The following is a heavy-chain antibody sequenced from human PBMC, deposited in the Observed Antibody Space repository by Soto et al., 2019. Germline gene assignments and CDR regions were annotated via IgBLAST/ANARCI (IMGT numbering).Heavy chain of an antibody. CDR1: GGSISSGGYY. V-gene: IGHV4-31*03. CDR2: IYYSGST. D-gene: IGHD2-15*01. CDR3: ARGIVVVVAAHFDY. Sequence: QVQLQESGPGLVKPSQTLSLTCTVSGGSISSGGYYWSWIRQHPGKGLEWIGYIYYSGSTYYNPSLKSRVTXXVXTXXNQFSLKLSSVTAADTAVYYCARGIVVVVAAHFDYWGQGTLVTVSS. J-gene: IGHJ4*02.